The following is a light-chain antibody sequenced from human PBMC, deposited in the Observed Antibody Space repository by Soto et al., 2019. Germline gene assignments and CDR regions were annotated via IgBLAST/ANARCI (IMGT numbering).Light chain of an antibody. CDR1: QGINSY. J-gene: IGKJ1*01. Sequence: AIRMTQSPSSFSASTGDRVTITCRASQGINSYSAWYHQKPGKAPKLLIYAASTLQSGVPSRFSGSGSGTDFTLPISFLQSEDFATYYCQQYFSYPRTFGQGTKVEI. CDR3: QQYFSYPRT. CDR2: AAS. V-gene: IGKV1-8*01.